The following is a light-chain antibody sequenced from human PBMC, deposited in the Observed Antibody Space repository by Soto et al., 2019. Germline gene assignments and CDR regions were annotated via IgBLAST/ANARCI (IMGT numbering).Light chain of an antibody. V-gene: IGKV3-20*01. Sequence: EIVLTQSPGTLSLSPGERATVSCRASQSVSSSYLAWYQHKPGQAPRLLISGASNRAAGIPDRFSGSGSGTDFTLTISRLEPEDFATYYCQKYNSARWTFGQGTKVDIK. CDR3: QKYNSARWT. J-gene: IGKJ1*01. CDR1: QSVSSSY. CDR2: GAS.